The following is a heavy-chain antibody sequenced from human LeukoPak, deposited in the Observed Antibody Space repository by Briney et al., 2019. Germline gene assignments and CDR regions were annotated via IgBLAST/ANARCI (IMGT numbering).Heavy chain of an antibody. CDR1: GFTFSSHW. CDR3: AREVVGATDAFDI. D-gene: IGHD1-26*01. CDR2: IKTDGSST. Sequence: GGSLRPSCAASGFTFSSHWMHWVRQAPGKGLVWVSRIKTDGSSTTYADSVKGRFSISRDDAKNTLYLQMNSLRIEDTAVYFCAREVVGATDAFDIWGQGTMVTVSS. J-gene: IGHJ3*02. V-gene: IGHV3-74*01.